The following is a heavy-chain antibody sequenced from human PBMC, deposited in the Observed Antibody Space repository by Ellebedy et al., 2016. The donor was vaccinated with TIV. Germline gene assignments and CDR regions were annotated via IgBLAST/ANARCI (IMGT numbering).Heavy chain of an antibody. Sequence: SETLSLTXAVYGGSFSGYYWSWIRQPPGKGLEWIGEINHSGSTNYNPSLKSRVTISVDTSKNQFSLKLSSVTAADTAVYYCAREGGGGDSPENNWFDPWGQGTLVTVSS. V-gene: IGHV4-34*01. CDR2: INHSGST. J-gene: IGHJ5*02. CDR3: AREGGGGDSPENNWFDP. D-gene: IGHD2-21*02. CDR1: GGSFSGYY.